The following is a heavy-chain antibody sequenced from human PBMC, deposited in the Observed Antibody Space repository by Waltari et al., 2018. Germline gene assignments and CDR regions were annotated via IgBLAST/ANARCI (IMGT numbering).Heavy chain of an antibody. Sequence: QVQLVQSGAEVKKPGSSVKVSCTASGGTFSSYAISWVRQAPGQGLEWMGRIIPIFGTANYAQKFQGRVTMTRDTSISTAYMELSRLRSDDTAVYYCARWGGYAFDIWGQGTMVTVSS. J-gene: IGHJ3*02. V-gene: IGHV1-69*05. CDR1: GGTFSSYA. CDR3: ARWGGYAFDI. D-gene: IGHD3-16*01. CDR2: IIPIFGTA.